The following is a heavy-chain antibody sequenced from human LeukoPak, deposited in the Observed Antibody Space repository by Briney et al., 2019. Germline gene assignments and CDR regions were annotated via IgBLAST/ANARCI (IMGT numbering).Heavy chain of an antibody. CDR1: GFTFSSYG. V-gene: IGHV3-30*18. J-gene: IGHJ5*02. CDR2: ISYDGSNK. CDR3: AKDSEWFGEFHNWFDP. D-gene: IGHD3-10*01. Sequence: GGSLRLSCAASGFTFSSYGMHWVRQAPGKGLEWVAVISYDGSNKYYADSVKGRFTISRDNSKNTLYLQMNSLRAEDTAVYYCAKDSEWFGEFHNWFDPWGQGTLVTVSS.